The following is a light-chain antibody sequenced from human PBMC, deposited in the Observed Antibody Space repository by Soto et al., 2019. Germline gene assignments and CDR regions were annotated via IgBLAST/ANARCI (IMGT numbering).Light chain of an antibody. CDR2: GAS. V-gene: IGKV3-20*01. CDR1: QSVSSSY. CDR3: QQYGTSPPWT. J-gene: IGKJ1*01. Sequence: EIVLTQSPGTLSLSPGETATLSCRASQSVSSSYLAWYQQKPGQAPRLLIYGASSRATGIADRFSGSGSGTDFTLTISRLEPEDFAVYYCQQYGTSPPWTFGQGTKVEIK.